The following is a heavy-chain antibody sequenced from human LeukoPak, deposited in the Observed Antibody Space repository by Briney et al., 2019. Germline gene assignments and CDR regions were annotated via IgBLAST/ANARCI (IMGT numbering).Heavy chain of an antibody. V-gene: IGHV1-69*05. CDR2: IIPIFGTA. CDR3: ARGRYYYDSSGYYPRHYFDC. J-gene: IGHJ4*02. Sequence: SVKVSCKASGGTFSSYAISWVRQAPGQGLEWMGGIIPIFGTANYAQKFQGRVTITTDESTSTAYMELSSLRSEDTAVYYCARGRYYYDSSGYYPRHYFDCWGQGTLVTVSS. D-gene: IGHD3-22*01. CDR1: GGTFSSYA.